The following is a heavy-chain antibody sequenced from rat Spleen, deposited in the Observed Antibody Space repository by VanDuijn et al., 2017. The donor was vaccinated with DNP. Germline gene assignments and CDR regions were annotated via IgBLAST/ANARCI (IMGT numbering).Heavy chain of an antibody. V-gene: IGHV2S12*01. CDR3: TRDWFAY. Sequence: QVQLKESGPGLVQPSQTLSLTCTVSGFSLTSYGVSWVRQPPGKGLEWIAAISSGGSTYYNSALKSRLSISRDTSKSQVFLKMNSLQTEDTAIYFCTRDWFAYWGQGTLVTVSS. CDR2: ISSGGST. CDR1: GFSLTSYG. J-gene: IGHJ3*01.